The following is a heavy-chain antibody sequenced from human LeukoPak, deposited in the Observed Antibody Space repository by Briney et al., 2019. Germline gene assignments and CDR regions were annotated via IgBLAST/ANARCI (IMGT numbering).Heavy chain of an antibody. V-gene: IGHV3-9*01. CDR1: GFIFEDHA. CDR2: ITYSGGNI. CDR3: AKDFRSGKRNSYYYMDV. Sequence: GGSLRLSCAASGFIFEDHAMHWVRQAPGKGLEWVSGITYSGGNIGYADSVKGRFSISRDNAKNSLFLQMNSLRSEDTALYYCAKDFRSGKRNSYYYMDVWGKGTTVTVSS. D-gene: IGHD3-10*01. J-gene: IGHJ6*03.